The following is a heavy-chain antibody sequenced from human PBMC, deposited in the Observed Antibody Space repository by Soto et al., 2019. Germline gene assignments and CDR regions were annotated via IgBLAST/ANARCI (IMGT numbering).Heavy chain of an antibody. CDR3: ARAAVERAVSTLGY. J-gene: IGHJ4*02. V-gene: IGHV1-18*01. Sequence: QVQLVQSGAEVKKPGASVKVSCKASGYTFTSYGISWVRQAPGQGLEWMGWISAYNGNTNYAHKLQGRVTMTTDTPTGTANRELRRLRSNNTALYYCARAAVERAVSTLGYWSQGNLGTVAS. D-gene: IGHD1-20*01. CDR1: GYTFTSYG. CDR2: ISAYNGNT.